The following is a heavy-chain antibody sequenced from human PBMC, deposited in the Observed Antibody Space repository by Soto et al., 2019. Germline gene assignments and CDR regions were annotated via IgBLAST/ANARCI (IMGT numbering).Heavy chain of an antibody. D-gene: IGHD2-2*02. V-gene: IGHV3-30-3*01. Sequence: SLRLSCAASGFTFSSYAMHWVRQAPGKGLEWVAVISYDGSNKYYADSVKGRFTISRDNSKNTLYLQMNSLRAEDTAVYYCARDLGYCSSTSCYTLYYFDYWGQGTLVTVSS. CDR3: ARDLGYCSSTSCYTLYYFDY. J-gene: IGHJ4*02. CDR2: ISYDGSNK. CDR1: GFTFSSYA.